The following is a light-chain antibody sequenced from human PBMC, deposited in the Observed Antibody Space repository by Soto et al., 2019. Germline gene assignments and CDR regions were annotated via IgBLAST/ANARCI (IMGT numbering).Light chain of an antibody. CDR3: QHRSNWPLT. V-gene: IGKV3-11*01. Sequence: EIVLTQSPATLSLSPGERATLSCRASQSVSSYLAWLQQKPGKAPRLLIYDASNRATDIPSRFSGSGSGTDFTLTINSLEAEDSAIYYCQHRSNWPLTFGGGTKVEIK. CDR2: DAS. J-gene: IGKJ4*01. CDR1: QSVSSY.